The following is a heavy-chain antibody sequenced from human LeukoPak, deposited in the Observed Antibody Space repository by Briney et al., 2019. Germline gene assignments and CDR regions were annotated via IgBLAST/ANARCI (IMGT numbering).Heavy chain of an antibody. CDR3: ASNRIEMATMVRWFDP. CDR1: GGSISSGSYY. D-gene: IGHD5-24*01. V-gene: IGHV4-61*02. J-gene: IGHJ5*02. Sequence: PSETLSLTCTVSGGSISSGSYYWSWIRQPAGKGLEWIGRIYTSGSTNYNPSLKSRVTISVDTSKNQFSLKLSSVTAADTAVYYCASNRIEMATMVRWFDPWGQGTLVTVSS. CDR2: IYTSGST.